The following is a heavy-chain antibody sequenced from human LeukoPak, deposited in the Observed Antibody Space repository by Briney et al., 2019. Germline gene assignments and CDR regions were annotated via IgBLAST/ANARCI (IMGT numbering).Heavy chain of an antibody. CDR1: GGTFSSYA. D-gene: IGHD3-16*02. Sequence: SVKVSCKASGGTFSSYAISWVRQAPGQGLEWMGRIIPIFGTANYAQKFQGRVTITAGKSTSTAYMELSSLRSEDTAVYYCATAEIRDDYVWGSYRYVYFDYWGQGTLVTVSS. CDR2: IIPIFGTA. J-gene: IGHJ4*02. V-gene: IGHV1-69*06. CDR3: ATAEIRDDYVWGSYRYVYFDY.